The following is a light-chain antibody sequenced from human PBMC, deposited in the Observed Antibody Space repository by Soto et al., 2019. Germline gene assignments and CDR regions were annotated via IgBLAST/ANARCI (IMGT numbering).Light chain of an antibody. CDR1: QGINNY. Sequence: DIQMTQSPSSLSAFVGDRVTITCRASQGINNYLNWYQHKPGKAPKLLIYAASSLQSGVPSRFSGSGSGTDFTLTISSLQPEDFATYYCQQSYSTPFTFGPGTKVDIK. V-gene: IGKV1-39*01. CDR3: QQSYSTPFT. CDR2: AAS. J-gene: IGKJ3*01.